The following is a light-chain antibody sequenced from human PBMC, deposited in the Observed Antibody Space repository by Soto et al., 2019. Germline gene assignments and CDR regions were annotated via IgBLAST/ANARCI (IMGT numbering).Light chain of an antibody. V-gene: IGLV2-14*01. CDR3: SSYTSSNTLHVL. CDR1: SSDVGGYNY. Sequence: QSALTQPASVSGSPGQSITISCTGTSSDVGGYNYVSWYQQHPGKATKLMIYDVSNRPSGVSNRFSGSKSGNTASLTISGLQAEDEADYYCSSYTSSNTLHVLFGGGTKVTVL. CDR2: DVS. J-gene: IGLJ2*01.